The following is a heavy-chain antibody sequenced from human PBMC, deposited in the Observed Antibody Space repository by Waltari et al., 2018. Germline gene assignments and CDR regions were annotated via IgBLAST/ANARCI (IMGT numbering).Heavy chain of an antibody. CDR1: GGSISSGDYY. CDR2: IYYSGST. J-gene: IGHJ5*02. D-gene: IGHD3-22*01. CDR3: ARGRLTYYYDSSGYYSP. Sequence: QVQLQESGPGLVKPSQTLSLTCTVSGGSISSGDYYWSWIRQPPGKGLEWIGYIYYSGSTYYNPSLKSRVTISVDTSKNQFSLKLSSVTAADTAVYYCARGRLTYYYDSSGYYSPWGQGTLVTVSS. V-gene: IGHV4-30-4*08.